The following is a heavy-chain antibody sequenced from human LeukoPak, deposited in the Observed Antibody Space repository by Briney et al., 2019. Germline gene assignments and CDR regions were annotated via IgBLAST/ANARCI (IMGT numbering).Heavy chain of an antibody. CDR3: ARSLYSSGWAQFDY. D-gene: IGHD6-19*01. J-gene: IGHJ4*02. CDR1: GGSISRYY. V-gene: IGHV4-59*08. CDR2: IYDSGNT. Sequence: SETLSLTCTVSGGSISRYYWRWIRQPPGKGLEGIAYIYDSGNTNYNPSLKSRVTISVDTSKNQLSLKLSSVTAADTAVYYCARSLYSSGWAQFDYWGQGILVTVSS.